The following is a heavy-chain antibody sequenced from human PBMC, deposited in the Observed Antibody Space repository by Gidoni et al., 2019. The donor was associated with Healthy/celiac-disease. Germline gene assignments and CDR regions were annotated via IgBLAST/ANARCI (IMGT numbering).Heavy chain of an antibody. CDR1: GGTFSSYA. D-gene: IGHD4-17*01. J-gene: IGHJ4*02. CDR2: IIAIFGTA. CDR3: ASRLDYGDYVDY. V-gene: IGHV1-69*01. Sequence: VQLVQSGAEVKKPGSSVKVSCKASGGTFSSYAISWVRQAPGRGLEWMGGIIAIFGTANYAQKFQGRVTMTADEATSTAYMELSSLRSEDTAVYYCASRLDYGDYVDYWGQGTLVTVSS.